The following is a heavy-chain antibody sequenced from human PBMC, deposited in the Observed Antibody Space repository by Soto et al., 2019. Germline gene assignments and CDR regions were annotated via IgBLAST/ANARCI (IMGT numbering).Heavy chain of an antibody. Sequence: EASVKVSFKASGYTFTDYYMHWVRQAPGQGLEWMGWINPNSGGTNYAQKFQGRATMTRDTSISTAYMELSRLRSDDTAVYYCARGRPLSSNWHYYYGMDVWGQGTTVTVSS. CDR3: ARGRPLSSNWHYYYGMDV. CDR1: GYTFTDYY. D-gene: IGHD6-13*01. V-gene: IGHV1-2*02. CDR2: INPNSGGT. J-gene: IGHJ6*02.